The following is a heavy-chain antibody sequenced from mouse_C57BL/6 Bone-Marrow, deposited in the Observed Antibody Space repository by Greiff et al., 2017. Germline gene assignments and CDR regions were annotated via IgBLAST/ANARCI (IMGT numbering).Heavy chain of an antibody. J-gene: IGHJ4*01. CDR2: INPSSGYT. CDR1: GYTFPSYT. V-gene: IGHV1-4*01. Sequence: VQLQQSGAELARPGASVKMSCTASGYTFPSYTMHWVKQRPGQGLEWIGYINPSSGYTKYNQKFKDKATLTADKSSSPAYMQLSSLTSEDSAVYYCARGGGMDYWGQGTSVTVSS. CDR3: ARGGGMDY.